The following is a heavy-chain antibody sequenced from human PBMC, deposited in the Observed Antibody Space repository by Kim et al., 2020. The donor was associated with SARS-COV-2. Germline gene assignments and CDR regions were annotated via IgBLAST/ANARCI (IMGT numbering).Heavy chain of an antibody. V-gene: IGHV3-30*18. Sequence: GGSLRLSCGASGFTFNNYAMHWVRQAPGKGLEWVAVISYDGSIKYYADSVKGQFTVSRDSSHNTLYLQMRNLRPDDTALYFCAKSSDFFWIAQGVNAFD. CDR2: ISYDGSIK. CDR1: GFTFNNYA. J-gene: IGHJ3*01. D-gene: IGHD3-3*01. CDR3: AKSSDFFWIAQGVNAFD.